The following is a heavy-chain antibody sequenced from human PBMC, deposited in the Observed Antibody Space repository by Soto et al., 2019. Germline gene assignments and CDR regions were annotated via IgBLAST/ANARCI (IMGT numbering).Heavy chain of an antibody. J-gene: IGHJ4*02. CDR2: ISNSGSTI. Sequence: QVQLVESGGDLVKPGGSLRLSCAASGFTFSDHYMSWIRQAPGKGLEWVSYISNSGSTIYYADSVKGRFTISRDNAKNSLYLQRISLRAEDTAVYYCARGYRSPTYWGQGTLVTVSS. CDR3: ARGYRSPTY. V-gene: IGHV3-11*01. CDR1: GFTFSDHY. D-gene: IGHD1-20*01.